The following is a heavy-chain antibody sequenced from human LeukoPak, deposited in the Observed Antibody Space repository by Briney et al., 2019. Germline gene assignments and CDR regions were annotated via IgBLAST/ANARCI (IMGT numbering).Heavy chain of an antibody. V-gene: IGHV4-59*01. J-gene: IGHJ6*03. Sequence: SETLSLTCTVSGGSISRYYWSWIRQPPGKGLEGIGDIYYSGSTNYNPSLKSRVTISVDTSKNQFSLKLSSVTAADTAVYYCARNMYEFAPTYYYYMDVWGKGTTVTVSS. D-gene: IGHD3-3*01. CDR1: GGSISRYY. CDR2: IYYSGST. CDR3: ARNMYEFAPTYYYYMDV.